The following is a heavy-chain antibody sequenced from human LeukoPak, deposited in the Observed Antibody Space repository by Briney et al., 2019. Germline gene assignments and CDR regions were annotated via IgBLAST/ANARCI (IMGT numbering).Heavy chain of an antibody. D-gene: IGHD2-2*01. V-gene: IGHV1-2*02. Sequence: GASVKVSCKASGYTFTGYYTHWVRQAPGQGLEWMGWINPNSGGTNYAQKFQGRVTMTRDTSISTAYMELSRLRSDDTAVYYCARGFMVPAASPQFDYWGQGTLVTVSS. CDR2: INPNSGGT. J-gene: IGHJ4*02. CDR3: ARGFMVPAASPQFDY. CDR1: GYTFTGYY.